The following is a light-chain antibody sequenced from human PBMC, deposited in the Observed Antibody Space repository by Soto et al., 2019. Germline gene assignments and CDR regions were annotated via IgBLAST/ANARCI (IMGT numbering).Light chain of an antibody. CDR2: TGS. CDR3: QQYNSYLWT. CDR1: QGIKNW. V-gene: IGKV1D-16*01. Sequence: DIQMTQSPSTLSASVGDRVTITCRASQGIKNWLAWYQQKPGKAPNLLIYTGSSLQSGVPSRFSGSGSGTDFTLTINSLQPEDFATYYCQQYNSYLWTFGQGTKVDIK. J-gene: IGKJ1*01.